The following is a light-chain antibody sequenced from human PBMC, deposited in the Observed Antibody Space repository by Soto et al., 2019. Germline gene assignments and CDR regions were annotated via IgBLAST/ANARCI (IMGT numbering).Light chain of an antibody. V-gene: IGKV4-1*01. CDR3: HQYYTTPWT. J-gene: IGKJ1*01. CDR2: WAS. Sequence: DSVMTQSPDSLAVSLGERATINCKSSQSVLYSSNTKYYLAWYQQKAGQPPNLIIYWASTRKSGVPDRFSGSGSGTDFTLTISSLQAEYVAVYYCHQYYTTPWTFGQGTRVELK. CDR1: QSVLYSSNTKYY.